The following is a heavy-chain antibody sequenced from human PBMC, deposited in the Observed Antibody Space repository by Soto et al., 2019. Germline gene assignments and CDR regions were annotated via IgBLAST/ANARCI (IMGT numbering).Heavy chain of an antibody. Sequence: QVQLVQSGAEEKKPGASVKVSCKASGYTFTSYAMHWVRQAPGQRLEWMGWINAGNGNTKYSQKFQGRVTITRDTSASTAYMELSSLRSEDTAVYYCARRRITGTKYYYGMDVWGQGTTVTVSS. V-gene: IGHV1-3*05. D-gene: IGHD1-20*01. J-gene: IGHJ6*02. CDR1: GYTFTSYA. CDR2: INAGNGNT. CDR3: ARRRITGTKYYYGMDV.